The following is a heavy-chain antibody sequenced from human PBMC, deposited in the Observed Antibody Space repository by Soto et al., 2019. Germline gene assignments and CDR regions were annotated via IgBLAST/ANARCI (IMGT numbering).Heavy chain of an antibody. CDR2: IIPIFGTA. CDR1: GGTFSSYA. V-gene: IGHV1-69*13. J-gene: IGHJ4*02. CDR3: ARGLIAVVFSTFDY. Sequence: GASVKVSCKASGGTFSSYASSWVRQAPGQGLEWMGGIIPIFGTANYAQKFQGRVTITADGSTSTAYMELSSLRSEDTAVYYCARGLIAVVFSTFDYCGQGTLVTVCS. D-gene: IGHD3-22*01.